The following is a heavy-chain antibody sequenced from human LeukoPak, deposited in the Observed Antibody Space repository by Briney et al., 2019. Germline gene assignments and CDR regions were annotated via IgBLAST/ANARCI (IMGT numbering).Heavy chain of an antibody. D-gene: IGHD5-18*01. CDR1: GFTFSSYW. V-gene: IGHV3-74*01. Sequence: PGGSLRLSXAASGFTFSSYWMHWVRQGPGKGLVWVSRINSDGSSTTYADSVKGRFTISRDNAKNTLYLQMNSLRAEDTAVYYCARGSYGYDYWGQGTLVTVSS. CDR3: ARGSYGYDY. CDR2: INSDGSST. J-gene: IGHJ4*02.